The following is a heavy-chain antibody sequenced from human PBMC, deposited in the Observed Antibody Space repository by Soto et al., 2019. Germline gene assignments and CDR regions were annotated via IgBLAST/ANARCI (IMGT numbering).Heavy chain of an antibody. CDR3: ASGSIVYSSSWYDY. V-gene: IGHV3-74*01. CDR2: INSDGSTI. CDR1: GFTFSSLW. D-gene: IGHD6-13*01. Sequence: EVQLLESGGALVQSGGSVRLSGAASGFTFSSLWMHWVRQAPGKGLVWVSRINSDGSTIDYADSVKGRFTIARDFVKNMVYVQMNRMRAEDTGVYFGASGSIVYSSSWYDYWGQGTLVTVSS. J-gene: IGHJ4*02.